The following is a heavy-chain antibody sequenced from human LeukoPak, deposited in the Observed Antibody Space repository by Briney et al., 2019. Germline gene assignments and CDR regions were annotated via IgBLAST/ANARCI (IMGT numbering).Heavy chain of an antibody. Sequence: ASVKVSCKASGYTFTSYGISWVRQAPGQGLEWMGWISAYNGNTNYAQKLQGRVTMTTDTSTSTAYMELRSLRSDDTAVYYCARYGVVPGVMGPNWFDPWGQGTLVTVSS. CDR2: ISAYNGNT. V-gene: IGHV1-18*04. J-gene: IGHJ5*02. CDR3: ARYGVVPGVMGPNWFDP. CDR1: GYTFTSYG. D-gene: IGHD3-10*01.